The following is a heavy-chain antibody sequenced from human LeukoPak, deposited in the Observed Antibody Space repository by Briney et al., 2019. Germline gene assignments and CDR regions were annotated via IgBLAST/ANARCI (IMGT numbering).Heavy chain of an antibody. V-gene: IGHV3-11*06. D-gene: IGHD4-17*01. CDR1: GFTFSDYY. Sequence: PGGSLRLSWAASGFTFSDYYMSWIRQAPVKGLEWVSYISSSSSYTNYADSGKGRFTISRDNAKNSLYLQMNSLRAEDTAVYYCARDRTVTTREGAFDIWGQGTMVTVSS. J-gene: IGHJ3*02. CDR2: ISSSSSYT. CDR3: ARDRTVTTREGAFDI.